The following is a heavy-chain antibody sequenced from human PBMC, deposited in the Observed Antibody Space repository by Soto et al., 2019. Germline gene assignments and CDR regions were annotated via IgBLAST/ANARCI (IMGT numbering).Heavy chain of an antibody. Sequence: GASVKVSCKASGYTFTSYDINWVRQATGQGLEWMGWMNPNSGNTGYAQKFQGRVTMTRNTSISTAYMELSSLRSEDTAVYYCARGSRYDFWSGYPDAYGMDVWGQGTTVTVSS. CDR2: MNPNSGNT. CDR1: GYTFTSYD. CDR3: ARGSRYDFWSGYPDAYGMDV. V-gene: IGHV1-8*01. D-gene: IGHD3-3*01. J-gene: IGHJ6*02.